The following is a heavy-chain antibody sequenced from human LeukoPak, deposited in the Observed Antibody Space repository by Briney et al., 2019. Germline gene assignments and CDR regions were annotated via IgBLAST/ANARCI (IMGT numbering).Heavy chain of an antibody. Sequence: GGSLRLSCAASGFTVSSNYMSWVRQAPGKGLEWVSAISGSGGSTYYADSVKGRFTISRDNSKNTLYLQMNSLRAEDTAVYYCAPLYCSGGSCYSDAFDIWGQGTMVTVSS. CDR3: APLYCSGGSCYSDAFDI. V-gene: IGHV3-23*01. D-gene: IGHD2-15*01. CDR2: ISGSGGST. J-gene: IGHJ3*02. CDR1: GFTVSSNY.